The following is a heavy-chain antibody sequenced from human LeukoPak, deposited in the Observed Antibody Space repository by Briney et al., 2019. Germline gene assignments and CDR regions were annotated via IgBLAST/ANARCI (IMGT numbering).Heavy chain of an antibody. CDR2: IYYSGST. CDR3: ARVHYYDTTRFDY. D-gene: IGHD3-22*01. Sequence: PSETLSLTCSVSGGSISSYYWSWIRQPPGKGLEWIGYIYYSGSTNYNPSLKSRVTMSVDTSKNQFSLKLSSVTAADTAVYYCARVHYYDTTRFDYWGQGTLVTVSS. J-gene: IGHJ4*02. CDR1: GGSISSYY. V-gene: IGHV4-59*12.